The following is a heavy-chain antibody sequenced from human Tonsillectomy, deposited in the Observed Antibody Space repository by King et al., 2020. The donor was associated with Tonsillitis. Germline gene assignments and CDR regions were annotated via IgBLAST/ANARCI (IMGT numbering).Heavy chain of an antibody. J-gene: IGHJ4*02. Sequence: VQLVESGGGLVKPGGSLRLSCAASGFIFSDNHMNWIRQAPGKGLQCISVISRSGSHRFYADSVTGRFTFSRDNAKKSLYLQMDSLGADDTAVYYCARVTTLDYGDYLDYWGQGTLVTVSS. CDR3: ARVTTLDYGDYLDY. CDR2: ISRSGSHR. V-gene: IGHV3-11*01. CDR1: GFIFSDNH. D-gene: IGHD4-17*01.